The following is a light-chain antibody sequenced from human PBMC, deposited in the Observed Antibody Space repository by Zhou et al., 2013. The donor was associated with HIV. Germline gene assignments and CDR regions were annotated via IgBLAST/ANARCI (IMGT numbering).Light chain of an antibody. CDR3: QQSHSPPLT. CDR1: RSISTY. V-gene: IGKV1-39*01. Sequence: DIQMTQSPSSLSASVGDRVTITCRASRSISTYVNWYQQKPGKTPKLLIYAASSLQSGVPSRFSGSGSGTDFTLTINSLQPEDFATYYCQQSHSPPLTFGRRD. CDR2: AAS. J-gene: IGKJ4*01.